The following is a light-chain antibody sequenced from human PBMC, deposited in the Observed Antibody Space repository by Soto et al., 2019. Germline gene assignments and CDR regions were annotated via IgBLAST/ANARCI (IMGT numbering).Light chain of an antibody. J-gene: IGKJ2*01. CDR1: QSVVYISNNKNY. CDR2: WAS. Sequence: DIVMTQSPDSLAVSLGERATINCKSSQSVVYISNNKNYLAWYQQKPGQPPKLLIYWASTRESGVPDRFSGSGSGTDFTLTIRSLQAEDVAVYYCQQYYSTPPVTFGQGTKLEIK. V-gene: IGKV4-1*01. CDR3: QQYYSTPPVT.